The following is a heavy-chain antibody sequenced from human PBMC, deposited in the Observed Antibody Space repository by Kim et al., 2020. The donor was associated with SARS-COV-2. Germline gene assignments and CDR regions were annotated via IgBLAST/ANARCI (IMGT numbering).Heavy chain of an antibody. V-gene: IGHV4-59*08. CDR2: ISHSGST. D-gene: IGHD5-12*01. CDR3: ARQWHRALGGSKSTRFDP. Sequence: SETLSLTCTVSGVSISSSYWSWSRQPPGKPLEWIGYISHSGSTNYNPSLKSRVTISRDTSENQFSLRLSSVTAADTAVYYCARQWHRALGGSKSTRFDPWGQGTLVTVSS. CDR1: GVSISSSY. J-gene: IGHJ5*02.